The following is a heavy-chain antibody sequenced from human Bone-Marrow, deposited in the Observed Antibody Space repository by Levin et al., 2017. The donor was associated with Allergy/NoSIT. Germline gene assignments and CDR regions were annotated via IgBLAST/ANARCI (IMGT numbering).Heavy chain of an antibody. CDR2: ISGRGYST. V-gene: IGHV3-23*01. J-gene: IGHJ6*02. D-gene: IGHD1-14*01. CDR1: GFTFSGYA. Sequence: PGGSLRLSCVVSGFTFSGYAMSWVRQAPGKGLEWVSSISGRGYSTYYADSVKGHVTISRDNSKNTLYLEMNTLRAEDTAVYYCAKDRSVTRHYGMDVWGQGTTVTVSS. CDR3: AKDRSVTRHYGMDV.